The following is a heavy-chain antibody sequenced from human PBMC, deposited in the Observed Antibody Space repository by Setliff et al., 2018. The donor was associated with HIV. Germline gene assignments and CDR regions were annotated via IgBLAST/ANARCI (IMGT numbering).Heavy chain of an antibody. CDR3: AKRTYVSAWYDKPVYYSYYMDV. Sequence: GVLRLSCAASGFTFSNSWMTWVRQAPGKGLEWVANIKKDGSDKFYVDSVKGRFTISRDKSKNTLYLQMNSLRAEDTAVYYCAKRTYVSAWYDKPVYYSYYMDVWGRGTTVTVSS. CDR1: GFTFSNSW. J-gene: IGHJ6*03. D-gene: IGHD6-19*01. CDR2: IKKDGSDK. V-gene: IGHV3-7*03.